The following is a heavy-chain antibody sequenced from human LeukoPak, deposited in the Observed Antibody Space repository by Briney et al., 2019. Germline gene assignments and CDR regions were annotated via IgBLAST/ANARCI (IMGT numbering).Heavy chain of an antibody. CDR1: GYTFTTFG. Sequence: ASVKVSCKASGYTFTTFGISWVRQAPGQGLEWMGGIIPIFGTANYAQKFQGRVTITADKSTSTAYMELSSLRSEDTAVYYCARAGAYYDSSVAFDIWGQGTMVTVSS. D-gene: IGHD3-22*01. CDR3: ARAGAYYDSSVAFDI. V-gene: IGHV1-69*06. CDR2: IIPIFGTA. J-gene: IGHJ3*02.